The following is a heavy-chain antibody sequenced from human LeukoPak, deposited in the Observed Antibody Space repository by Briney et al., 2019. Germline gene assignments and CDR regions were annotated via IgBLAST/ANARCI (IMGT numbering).Heavy chain of an antibody. Sequence: SETLSLTCTVSGGSISSSSYYWGWIRQPPGKGLEWIGSIYYSGSTYYNPSLKSRVTISVDTSKNQFSLKLSSVTAADTAVYYCARDMRDSRPQSYSSGWFDPWGQGTLVTVSS. CDR1: GGSISSSSYY. D-gene: IGHD6-19*01. CDR2: IYYSGST. CDR3: ARDMRDSRPQSYSSGWFDP. V-gene: IGHV4-39*07. J-gene: IGHJ5*02.